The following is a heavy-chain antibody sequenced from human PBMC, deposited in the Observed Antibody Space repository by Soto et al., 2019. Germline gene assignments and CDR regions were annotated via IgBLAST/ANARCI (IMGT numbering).Heavy chain of an antibody. V-gene: IGHV1-8*01. CDR3: GGAGIFWSVYPLDN. D-gene: IGHD3-3*01. J-gene: IGHJ4*02. Sequence: ASVKVSCKASGYTFTSYDINWVRQATGQGLGWMGGMNPNSGNTGYAQKFQGRVTMTRNTSIRTAYMELSSLRSEDTAVYYWGGAGIFWSVYPLDNWGQGTLVTVPS. CDR1: GYTFTSYD. CDR2: MNPNSGNT.